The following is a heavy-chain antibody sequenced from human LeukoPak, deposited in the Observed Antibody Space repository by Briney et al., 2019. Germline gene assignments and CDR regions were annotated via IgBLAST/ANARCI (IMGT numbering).Heavy chain of an antibody. V-gene: IGHV4-59*01. D-gene: IGHD6-13*01. CDR3: AKTNAAAGANWFDP. CDR1: GGSISTYY. J-gene: IGHJ5*02. Sequence: SETLSLTCSVSGGSISTYYWTWIRQPPGKGLERIGYIYYSGSTNYNPSLMSRATISVDTSKNQFSLSLSSVTAADTAVYYCAKTNAAAGANWFDPWGRGALVTVSS. CDR2: IYYSGST.